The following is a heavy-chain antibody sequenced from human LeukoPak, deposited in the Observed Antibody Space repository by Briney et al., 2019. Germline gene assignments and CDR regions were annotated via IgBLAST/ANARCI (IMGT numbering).Heavy chain of an antibody. J-gene: IGHJ4*02. CDR2: ISYDGSNK. CDR3: ARAGGGLSLGNY. Sequence: GGSLRLSCAASGFTFSSYAMSWVRQAPGKGLEWVAVISYDGSNKYYADSVKGRFTISRDNSKNTLYLQMNSLRAEDTAVYYCARAGGGLSLGNYWGQGTLVTVSS. D-gene: IGHD3-16*02. V-gene: IGHV3-30*04. CDR1: GFTFSSYA.